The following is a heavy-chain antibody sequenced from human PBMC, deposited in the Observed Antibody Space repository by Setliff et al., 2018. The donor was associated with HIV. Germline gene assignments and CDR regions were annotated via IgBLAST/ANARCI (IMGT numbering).Heavy chain of an antibody. CDR1: GYSFTSYW. CDR3: ARISITMIVVVNDAFDI. J-gene: IGHJ3*02. CDR2: IYPGGSDT. Sequence: PGESLKISCKGSGYSFTSYWIGWVRQMPGKGLEWMGIIYPGGSDTRYSPSFQGQVTISADKSISTAYLQWSSLKASDTAMYYCARISITMIVVVNDAFDIWGQGTMVTVSS. D-gene: IGHD3-22*01. V-gene: IGHV5-51*01.